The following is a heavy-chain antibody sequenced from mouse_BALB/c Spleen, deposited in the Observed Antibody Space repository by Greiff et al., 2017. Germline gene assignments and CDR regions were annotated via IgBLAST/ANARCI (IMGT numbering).Heavy chain of an antibody. V-gene: IGHV5-6-5*01. D-gene: IGHD2-14*01. Sequence: EVQGVESGGGLVQPGGSRKLSCAASGFTFSSFGMHWVRQAPEKRLEWVASISSGGSTYYPDSVKGRFTISRDNARNILYLQMSSLRSEDTAMYYCARVDYRCDVGTWFAYWGQGTLVTVSA. CDR2: ISSGGST. CDR1: GFTFSSFG. J-gene: IGHJ3*01. CDR3: ARVDYRCDVGTWFAY.